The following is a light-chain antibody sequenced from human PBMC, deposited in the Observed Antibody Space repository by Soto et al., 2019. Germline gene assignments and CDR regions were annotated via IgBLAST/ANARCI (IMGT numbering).Light chain of an antibody. CDR1: QGIRND. J-gene: IGKJ1*01. CDR3: LQDYTYPWT. CDR2: AAS. V-gene: IGKV1-6*01. Sequence: AIQMTQSPSSLSASVGDRVTITCRASQGIRNDLGWYQQKPGKPPKLLIYAASILQSGVPSRFSGSGSGTDFTLTLSSLQPQDSAAYYCLQDYTYPWTFGQGTKVEIK.